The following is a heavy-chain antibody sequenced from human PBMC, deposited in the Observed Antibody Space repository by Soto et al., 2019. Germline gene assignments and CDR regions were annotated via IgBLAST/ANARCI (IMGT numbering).Heavy chain of an antibody. CDR1: GYTFTGYY. V-gene: IGHV1-2*04. CDR3: AREDYCSSTSCYAPTRDYYYGMDV. Sequence: ASVKVSCKASGYTFTGYYMHWVRQAPGQGLEWMGWINPNSGGTNYAQKFQGWVTMTRDTSTSTAYMELSRLRSDDTAVYYCAREDYCSSTSCYAPTRDYYYGMDVWGQGTTVTVSS. J-gene: IGHJ6*02. D-gene: IGHD2-2*01. CDR2: INPNSGGT.